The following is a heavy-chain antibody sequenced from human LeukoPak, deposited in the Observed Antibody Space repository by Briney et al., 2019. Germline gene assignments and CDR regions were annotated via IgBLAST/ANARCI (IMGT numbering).Heavy chain of an antibody. CDR3: AKDTDGNYVFYYYYYMDV. V-gene: IGHV3-30*02. CDR2: IRYDGSNK. Sequence: GGSLRLSCAASGFTFSSYGMHWVRQAPGKGLEWVAFIRYDGSNKYYADSVKGRFTISRDNSKNTLYLQMNSLRAEDTAVYYCAKDTDGNYVFYYYYYMDVWGKGTRSPSP. J-gene: IGHJ6*03. D-gene: IGHD1-7*01. CDR1: GFTFSSYG.